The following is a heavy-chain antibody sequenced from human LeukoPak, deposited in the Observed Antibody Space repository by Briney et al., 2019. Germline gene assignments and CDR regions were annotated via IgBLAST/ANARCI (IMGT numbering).Heavy chain of an antibody. V-gene: IGHV4-34*01. CDR2: VHHSGST. Sequence: PGGSLRLSCAASGFTFSSYAMSWVRQPPGKGLEWIGEVHHSGSTNYNPSLKGRVAISVDRSKNQFSLQLNSLTAADTAVYYCARNGNYDRNGYEFDYWGQGSLVTVSS. J-gene: IGHJ4*02. CDR1: GFTFSSYA. D-gene: IGHD3-22*01. CDR3: ARNGNYDRNGYEFDY.